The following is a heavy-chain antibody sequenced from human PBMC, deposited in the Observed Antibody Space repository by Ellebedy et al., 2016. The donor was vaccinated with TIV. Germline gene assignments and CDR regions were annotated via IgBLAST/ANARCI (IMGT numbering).Heavy chain of an antibody. CDR3: ARDAYYDSSGRGDY. J-gene: IGHJ4*02. V-gene: IGHV3-48*01. CDR1: GFTFSSYS. CDR2: ISSSSSTI. D-gene: IGHD3-22*01. Sequence: GESLKISXAASGFTFSSYSMNWVRQAPGKGLEWVSYISSSSSTIYYADSVKGRFTISRDNAKSSLYLQMNSLRAEDTAVYYCARDAYYDSSGRGDYWGQGTLVTVSS.